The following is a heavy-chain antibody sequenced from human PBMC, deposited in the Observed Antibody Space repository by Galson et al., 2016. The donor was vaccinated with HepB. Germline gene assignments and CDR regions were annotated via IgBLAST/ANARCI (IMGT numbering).Heavy chain of an antibody. J-gene: IGHJ3*01. Sequence: LSLTCTVSGGSLSRYYWSWIRQPPGKGLECLGYIYYTGSTSYNPSFEGRLSMSLDMSKNQFSLKLNSVTAADTAIYYCARARRYSLKIDVSDFWGQGTMVTVSS. CDR3: ARARRYSLKIDVSDF. CDR1: GGSLSRYY. V-gene: IGHV4-59*01. D-gene: IGHD5-12*01. CDR2: IYYTGST.